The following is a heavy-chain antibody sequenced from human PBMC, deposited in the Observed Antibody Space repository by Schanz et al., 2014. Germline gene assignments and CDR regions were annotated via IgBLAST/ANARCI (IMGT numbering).Heavy chain of an antibody. D-gene: IGHD2-8*02. V-gene: IGHV3-23*01. CDR2: ISGSGGST. CDR3: AKTLFPGGTQTFGN. Sequence: EVPLLESGGGLVQPGGSLRLSCAASGFTFSSYAMSWVRQAPGKGLEWVSAISGSGGSTYYADSVKGRFTISRDNSKNTLYVEMNSLRVEDTAVYYCAKTLFPGGTQTFGNWGRGTLVTVSS. CDR1: GFTFSSYA. J-gene: IGHJ4*02.